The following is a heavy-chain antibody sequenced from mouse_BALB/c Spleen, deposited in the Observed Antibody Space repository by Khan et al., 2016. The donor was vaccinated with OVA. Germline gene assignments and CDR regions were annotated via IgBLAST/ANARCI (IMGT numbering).Heavy chain of an antibody. Sequence: VELVESGPGLAQPSESLSITCTVSGFSLTDYGVHWVRQSPGKGLEWLGMIWSGGITDYNAAFISRLSISKDNSESQVFFKMNSLQANDTAIYYCARNYDYDEGLAYWGQGTLVTVSA. CDR2: IWSGGIT. V-gene: IGHV2-2*02. CDR3: ARNYDYDEGLAY. CDR1: GFSLTDYG. D-gene: IGHD2-4*01. J-gene: IGHJ3*01.